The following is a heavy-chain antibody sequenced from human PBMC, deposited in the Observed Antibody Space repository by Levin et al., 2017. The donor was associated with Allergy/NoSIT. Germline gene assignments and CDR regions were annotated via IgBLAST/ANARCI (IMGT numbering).Heavy chain of an antibody. V-gene: IGHV1-18*01. CDR2: ISAYNGNT. D-gene: IGHD1-14*01. CDR1: GYTFTSYG. Sequence: GASVKVSCKASGYTFTSYGISWVRQAPGQGLEWMGWISAYNGNTNYAQKLQGRVTMTTDTSTSTAYMELRSLRSDDTAVYYCARVQGTAPWSMDPRNWFDPWGQGTLVTVSS. CDR3: ARVQGTAPWSMDPRNWFDP. J-gene: IGHJ5*02.